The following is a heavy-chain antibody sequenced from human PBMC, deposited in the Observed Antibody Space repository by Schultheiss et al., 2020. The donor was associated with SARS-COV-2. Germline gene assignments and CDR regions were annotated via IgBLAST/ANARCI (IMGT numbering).Heavy chain of an antibody. J-gene: IGHJ4*02. CDR2: ISGSGGST. CDR3: AKDVYDYVWGSYRDFDY. CDR1: GFTVSSNY. V-gene: IGHV3-23*01. Sequence: GGSLRLSCAASGFTVSSNYMTWVRQAPGKGLEWVSAISGSGGSTYYADSVKGRFTISRDNSKNTLYLQMNSLRAEDTAVYYCAKDVYDYVWGSYRDFDYWGQGTLVTVSS. D-gene: IGHD3-16*02.